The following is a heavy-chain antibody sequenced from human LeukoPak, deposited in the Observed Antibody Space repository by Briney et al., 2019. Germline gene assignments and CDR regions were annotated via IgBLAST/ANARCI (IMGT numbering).Heavy chain of an antibody. V-gene: IGHV3-23*01. CDR2: ISGSGGET. D-gene: IGHD2-8*02. J-gene: IGHJ4*02. CDR3: AKGDGNYWCPDY. Sequence: GGSLRLSCAASGFTFSRHGMHWVRQAPGKGLEWVSLISGSGGETSYADSVKGRFTISRDNSDNTLYLQMNNLRADDTAVYYCAKGDGNYWCPDYWGQGAVVTVSS. CDR1: GFTFSRHG.